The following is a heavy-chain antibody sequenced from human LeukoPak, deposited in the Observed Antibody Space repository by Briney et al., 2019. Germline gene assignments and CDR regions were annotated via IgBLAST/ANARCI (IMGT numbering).Heavy chain of an antibody. D-gene: IGHD2-21*02. CDR1: EFTFGSYW. CDR3: ARDSSPYCGDDCYFDAFDL. CDR2: INRDGSKN. V-gene: IGHV3-7*03. J-gene: IGHJ3*01. Sequence: GGSLRLSCAASEFTFGSYWMTWVRQAPGKGLEWVANINRDGSKNHFVDSVRGRFTISRDNAKNFLYLQMNSLRAEDTAVYFCARDSSPYCGDDCYFDAFDLWGQGTMVTVSS.